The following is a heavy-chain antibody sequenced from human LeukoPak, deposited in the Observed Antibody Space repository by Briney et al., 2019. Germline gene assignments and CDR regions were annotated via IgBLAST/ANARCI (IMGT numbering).Heavy chain of an antibody. Sequence: GGSLRLSCAASGFTLSRYSMNWVRQAPGKGLEWVSSISSGSSYIYYAGSVKGRFTISRDNAKNSLYLQMNSLRAEDTAVYYCASGWLRFDYWGQGTLVTVSS. D-gene: IGHD5-18*01. CDR2: ISSGSSYI. CDR3: ASGWLRFDY. CDR1: GFTLSRYS. J-gene: IGHJ4*02. V-gene: IGHV3-21*01.